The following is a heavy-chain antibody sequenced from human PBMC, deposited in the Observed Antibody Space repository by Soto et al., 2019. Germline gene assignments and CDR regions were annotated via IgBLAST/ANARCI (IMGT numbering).Heavy chain of an antibody. D-gene: IGHD3-10*01. CDR1: GGSFSGYY. CDR2: INHSGST. V-gene: IGHV4-34*01. Sequence: PSETLSLTCAVYGGSFSGYYWSWIRQPPGKGLEWIGEINHSGSTNYNPSLKSRVTISVDTSKNQFSLKLSSVTVADTAVYYCARATYYYGSGSYYNYYQSSKIDYWGQGTLVT. J-gene: IGHJ4*02. CDR3: ARATYYYGSGSYYNYYQSSKIDY.